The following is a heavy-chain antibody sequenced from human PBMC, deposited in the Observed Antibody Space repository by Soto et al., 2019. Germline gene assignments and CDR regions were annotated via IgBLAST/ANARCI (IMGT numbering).Heavy chain of an antibody. Sequence: SQTLSLTCAISGDSVSSNSAAWNWIRQSPSRGLEWLGRTYYRSKWYNDYAVSVKSRITINPDTSKNQFSLQLNSVTPEDTAVYYCARVGGSTLEMATIAFDYWGQGTLVTVSS. CDR3: ARVGGSTLEMATIAFDY. V-gene: IGHV6-1*01. CDR1: GDSVSSNSAA. J-gene: IGHJ4*02. D-gene: IGHD3-16*01. CDR2: TYYRSKWYN.